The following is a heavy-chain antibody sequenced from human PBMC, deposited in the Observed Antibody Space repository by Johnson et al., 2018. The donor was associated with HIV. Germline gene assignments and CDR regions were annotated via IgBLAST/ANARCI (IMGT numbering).Heavy chain of an antibody. V-gene: IGHV3-20*04. D-gene: IGHD1-26*01. J-gene: IGHJ3*02. CDR3: ARDRGLWERNGAGAFDI. CDR2: INWNGGST. Sequence: MQLVESGGGVIRPGGSLRLSCATSGFTFDDYGMSWVRQAPGKGLEWVSGINWNGGSTGYADSVKGRFTISRDNALNSLYLQMNSLRAEDTAVYYCARDRGLWERNGAGAFDIWGQGTMVTVSS. CDR1: GFTFDDYG.